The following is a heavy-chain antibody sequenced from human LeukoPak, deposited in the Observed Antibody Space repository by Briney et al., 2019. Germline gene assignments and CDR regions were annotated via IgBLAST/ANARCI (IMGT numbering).Heavy chain of an antibody. V-gene: IGHV3-7*01. CDR3: ARVTGELNFDY. D-gene: IGHD1-26*01. J-gene: IGHJ4*02. Sequence: RSGGSLRLSCAASGFTFSPYWMTWVRQAPGKGLEWVANIKEDGSEKYYVDSVEGRFTISRDNAKNSLYLQMNSLRAEDTAVYYCARVTGELNFDYWGQGTLVTVSS. CDR1: GFTFSPYW. CDR2: IKEDGSEK.